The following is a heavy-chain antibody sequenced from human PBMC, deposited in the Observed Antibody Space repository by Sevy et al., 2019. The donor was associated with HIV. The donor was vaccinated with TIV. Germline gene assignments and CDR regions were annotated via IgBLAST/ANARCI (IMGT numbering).Heavy chain of an antibody. CDR3: AREELTWIQLWP. CDR2: INQDGSEK. Sequence: GGSLRLSCAASGFTFSNYWMSWVRQTPEKGLEWVANINQDGSEKYNVDSVKGRFTISRDNATNSVFLQMNSLRAEDTAMYYCAREELTWIQLWPWGQGTLVTVSS. J-gene: IGHJ1*01. V-gene: IGHV3-7*01. CDR1: GFTFSNYW. D-gene: IGHD5-18*01.